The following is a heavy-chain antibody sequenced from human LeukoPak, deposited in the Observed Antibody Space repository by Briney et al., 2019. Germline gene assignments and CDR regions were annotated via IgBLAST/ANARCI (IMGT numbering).Heavy chain of an antibody. J-gene: IGHJ6*03. Sequence: GGSLRLSCAASGFTFSSYAMSWVRQAPGKGLEWVSAISGSGGSTYYADFVKGRFTISRDNSKNTLYLQMNSLRAEDTAVYYCAGEYSGKYYYYYMDVWGKGTTVTVSS. D-gene: IGHD1-26*01. CDR1: GFTFSSYA. V-gene: IGHV3-23*01. CDR2: ISGSGGST. CDR3: AGEYSGKYYYYYMDV.